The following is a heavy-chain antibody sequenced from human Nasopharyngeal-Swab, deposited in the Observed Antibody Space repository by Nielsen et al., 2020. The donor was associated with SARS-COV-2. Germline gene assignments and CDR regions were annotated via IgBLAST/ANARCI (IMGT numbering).Heavy chain of an antibody. CDR2: AKQDGSEK. CDR3: PRGRDMIASRPFWFDP. V-gene: IGHV3-7*01. CDR1: GFSFTNFC. Sequence: RESLTLSCAASGFSFTNFCMSCVRPTPGEGLEWVASAKQDGSEKHYVDSVKGRFTISRDNANHSLYLQMDGLRTEDTGVYDCPRGRDMIASRPFWFDPWGQGTLVTVSS. J-gene: IGHJ5*02. D-gene: IGHD6-6*01.